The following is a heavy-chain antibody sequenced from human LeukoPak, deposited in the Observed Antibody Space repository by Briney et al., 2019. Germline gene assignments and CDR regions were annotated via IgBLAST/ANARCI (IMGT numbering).Heavy chain of an antibody. CDR2: INPNSGGT. Sequence: ASVKVSCKASGYTFTGYYIHWVRQAPGQGLEWMGWINPNSGGTNYAQKFQGRVTMTRDTSISTAYMELSSLRSDDTAVFYCAGSSIVVVVAATFDYWGQGTLVTVSS. J-gene: IGHJ4*02. CDR3: AGSSIVVVVAATFDY. D-gene: IGHD2-15*01. V-gene: IGHV1-2*02. CDR1: GYTFTGYY.